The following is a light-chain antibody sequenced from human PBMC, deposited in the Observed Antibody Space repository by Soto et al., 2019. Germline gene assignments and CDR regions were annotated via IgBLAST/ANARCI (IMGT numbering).Light chain of an antibody. Sequence: QSVLTQPPSVSEAPGQRVTISCTGSSSNIGAGYEAHWYQQVPGTAPKLLIYENNNRPSGVPDRFSGSKSGTSASLGITGLQAEDEAEYYCQSYDSGLSGYVFGTGTKLTVL. J-gene: IGLJ1*01. CDR1: SSNIGAGYE. V-gene: IGLV1-40*01. CDR3: QSYDSGLSGYV. CDR2: ENN.